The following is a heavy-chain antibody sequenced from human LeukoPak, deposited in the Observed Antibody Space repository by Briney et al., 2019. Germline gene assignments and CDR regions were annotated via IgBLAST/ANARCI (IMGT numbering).Heavy chain of an antibody. Sequence: GGSLRPSCAASGFTFSSYWMHWVRQAPGKGLVWVSRINSDGSSTNYADSVKGRFTISRDNAKNTLYLQMNSLRAEDTAVYYCARSSNGYYYYYYYMDVWGKGTTVTVSS. D-gene: IGHD2/OR15-2a*01. V-gene: IGHV3-74*01. J-gene: IGHJ6*03. CDR3: ARSSNGYYYYYYYMDV. CDR2: INSDGSST. CDR1: GFTFSSYW.